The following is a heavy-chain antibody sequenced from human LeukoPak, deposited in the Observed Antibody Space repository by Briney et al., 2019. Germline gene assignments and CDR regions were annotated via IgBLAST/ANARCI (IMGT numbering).Heavy chain of an antibody. CDR1: GLTFNSYS. V-gene: IGHV3-23*01. Sequence: GGSLRLSCAASGLTFNSYSMTWVRQAPGKELEWVSAISGSGGRTYYADSVKGRFTISRDNSKNTLYLQMNSLRAENTAVYYCAGVVPVAIQLPAFGRWGQGTLVTVSS. D-gene: IGHD2-2*02. J-gene: IGHJ4*02. CDR3: AGVVPVAIQLPAFGR. CDR2: ISGSGGRT.